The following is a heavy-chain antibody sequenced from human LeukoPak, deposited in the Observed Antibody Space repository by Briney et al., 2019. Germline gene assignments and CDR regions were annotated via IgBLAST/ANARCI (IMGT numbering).Heavy chain of an antibody. D-gene: IGHD6-6*01. CDR1: GYSFTSYW. J-gene: IGHJ3*02. Sequence: LGESLKISCKGSGYSFTSYWIGWVRQMPGKGLEWMGIIYPGDSDTRYSPSFQGQVTISADKSISTAYLQWSSLKASDTAMYYCARVISSSGDAFDIWGQGTVVTVSS. CDR3: ARVISSSGDAFDI. V-gene: IGHV5-51*01. CDR2: IYPGDSDT.